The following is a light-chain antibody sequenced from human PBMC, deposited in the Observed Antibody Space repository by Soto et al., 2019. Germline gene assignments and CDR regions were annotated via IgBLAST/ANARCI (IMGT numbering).Light chain of an antibody. CDR3: QQYYNYCT. Sequence: DIQMTQSPSTLSASVGDRVTITCRASQSISYWLAWYQQKPGKAPNLLIYKASSLESGVPSRFSGSGSGTEFTLTISSLQPDDFAMYYCQQYYNYCTFGQGTQVEIK. CDR1: QSISYW. J-gene: IGKJ1*01. V-gene: IGKV1-5*03. CDR2: KAS.